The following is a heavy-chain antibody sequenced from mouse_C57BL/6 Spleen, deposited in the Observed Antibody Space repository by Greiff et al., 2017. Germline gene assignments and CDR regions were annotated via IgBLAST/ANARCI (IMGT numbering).Heavy chain of an antibody. CDR1: GYTFTSYW. V-gene: IGHV1-62-3*01. Sequence: VQLQQPGAELVKPGASVKLSCKASGYTFTSYWMHWVKQRPGRGLEWIGRIDPNSGGTKYNEKFKGKATLTVDKPSSTAYMQLSSLTSEDSSVYYCSRGKTYYVYYYYAMDYWGQGTSVTVSS. J-gene: IGHJ4*01. D-gene: IGHD2-9*01. CDR3: SRGKTYYVYYYYAMDY. CDR2: IDPNSGGT.